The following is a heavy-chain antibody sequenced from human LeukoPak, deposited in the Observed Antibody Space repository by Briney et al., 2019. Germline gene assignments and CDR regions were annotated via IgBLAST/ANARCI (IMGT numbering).Heavy chain of an antibody. J-gene: IGHJ6*03. Sequence: SVKVSCKASGGTFSSYAISWVRQAPGQGLEWMGGIIPIFGTANYAQKFQCRVTITADDSTSTAYMELSRLRSDDTAVYYCARKYMVRGVNNYYYYYMDVWGKGTTVTISS. CDR2: IIPIFGTA. CDR3: ARKYMVRGVNNYYYYYMDV. D-gene: IGHD3-10*01. CDR1: GGTFSSYA. V-gene: IGHV1-69*13.